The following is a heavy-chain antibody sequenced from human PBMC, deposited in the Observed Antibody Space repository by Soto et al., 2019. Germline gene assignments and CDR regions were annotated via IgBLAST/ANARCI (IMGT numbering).Heavy chain of an antibody. J-gene: IGHJ4*02. V-gene: IGHV3-30*03. CDR3: AREGHRTPIAAADHFDY. CDR1: GFTFSSYG. CDR2: ISYDGSNK. Sequence: GGPLRLSCAASGFTFSSYGMHWVRQAPGKGLEWVAVISYDGSNKYYADSVKGRFTISRDNSKTTLYLQMDSLRAEDTAAYYCAREGHRTPIAAADHFDYWGQGTLVTVSS. D-gene: IGHD6-13*01.